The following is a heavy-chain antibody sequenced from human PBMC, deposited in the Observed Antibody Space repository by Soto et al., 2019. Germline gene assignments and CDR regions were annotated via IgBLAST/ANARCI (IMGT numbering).Heavy chain of an antibody. CDR3: AADLGYYYYVMDV. Sequence: SVKVSCKASGFTFTSSAVQWVRQARGQRLEWIGWIVVGSGNTNYAQKFQERVTITRDMSTSTAYMELSSLRSEDTAVYYCAADLGYYYYVMDVWGQGTTVPVS. CDR1: GFTFTSSA. V-gene: IGHV1-58*01. J-gene: IGHJ6*02. CDR2: IVVGSGNT. D-gene: IGHD7-27*01.